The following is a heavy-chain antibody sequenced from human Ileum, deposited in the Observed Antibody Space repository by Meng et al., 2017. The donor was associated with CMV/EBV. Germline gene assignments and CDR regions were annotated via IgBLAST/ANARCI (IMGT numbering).Heavy chain of an antibody. V-gene: IGHV1-18*04. CDR3: ARDVWGFDY. CDR1: GYTFTDHN. Sequence: QSGAEVKKPGASVKISCKTSGYTFTDHNIGGVRQAPGQGIEWVGWISLGNGQTVYGQKLKGRVTVTTDTSTNTAYMELRNLRSDDTDMYYCARDVWGFDYWGQGTLVTVSS. CDR2: ISLGNGQT. D-gene: IGHD7-27*01. J-gene: IGHJ4*02.